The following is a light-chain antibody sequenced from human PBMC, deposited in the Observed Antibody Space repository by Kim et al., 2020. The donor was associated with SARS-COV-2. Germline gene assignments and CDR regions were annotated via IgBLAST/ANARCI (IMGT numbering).Light chain of an antibody. V-gene: IGLV3-19*01. Sequence: SSELTQDPAVSVALGQTVRITCQGDSLRSYYASWYQQKPGQAPVLVIYGKNNRPSGIPDRFSSSSSGNTASLTITGAQAEDEADYYCNSRDSSGNLVVFGGGTQLTVL. CDR2: GKN. CDR3: NSRDSSGNLVV. J-gene: IGLJ2*01. CDR1: SLRSYY.